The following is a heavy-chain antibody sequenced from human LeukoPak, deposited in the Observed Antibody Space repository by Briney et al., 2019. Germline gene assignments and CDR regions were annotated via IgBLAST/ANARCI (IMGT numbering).Heavy chain of an antibody. CDR2: INPNSGDT. V-gene: IGHV1-2*02. D-gene: IGHD2-2*01. CDR3: ARERREQLLPPYTRLLTYFDY. CDR1: GYTFTDYY. Sequence: ASVKVSCKASGYTFTDYYIHWVRQAPGQGLEWMGWINPNSGDTNYAQKFQGRVTMTRDTSISTAYMELSRLRSDDTAVYYCARERREQLLPPYTRLLTYFDYWGQGTLVTVSS. J-gene: IGHJ4*02.